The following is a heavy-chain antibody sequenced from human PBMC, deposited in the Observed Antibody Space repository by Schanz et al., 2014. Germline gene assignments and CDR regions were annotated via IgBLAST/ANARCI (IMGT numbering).Heavy chain of an antibody. CDR3: ARDRRNADLDY. J-gene: IGHJ4*02. CDR2: ISGGGGTI. D-gene: IGHD1-1*01. CDR1: GFNFSDYA. Sequence: EVHLLESGGGLVPPGGSLRLSCAASGFNFSDYAMCWVRQAPGKGLEWVSAISGGGGTIYYADSVKGRFTISRDNSKNSLYLEMNSLRAEDTALYYCARDRRNADLDYWGQGTLVTVSS. V-gene: IGHV3-23*01.